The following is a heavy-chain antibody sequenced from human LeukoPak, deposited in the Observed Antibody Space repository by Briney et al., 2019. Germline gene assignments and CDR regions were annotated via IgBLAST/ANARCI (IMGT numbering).Heavy chain of an antibody. D-gene: IGHD6-25*01. Sequence: QPGGSLRLSCAESGFTFSSYGMHWVRQAPGKGLEWVAFIRYDGSNKYYADSVKGRFTISRDNSKNTLYLQMNSLRAEDTAVYYCAKEAASPPEDWFDPWGQGTLVTVSS. CDR1: GFTFSSYG. CDR3: AKEAASPPEDWFDP. J-gene: IGHJ5*02. CDR2: IRYDGSNK. V-gene: IGHV3-30*02.